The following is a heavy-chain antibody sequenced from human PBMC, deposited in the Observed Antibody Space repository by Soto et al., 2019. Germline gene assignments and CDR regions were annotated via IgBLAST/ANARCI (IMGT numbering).Heavy chain of an antibody. CDR2: ISYDGSNK. V-gene: IGHV3-30-3*01. D-gene: IGHD3-22*01. CDR3: AREHSSGYPLDY. J-gene: IGHJ4*02. CDR1: GFTFSSYA. Sequence: VGSLRLSCAASGFTFSSYAMHWVRQAPGKGLEWVAVISYDGSNKYYADSVKGRFTISRDNSKNTLYLQMNSLRAEDTAVYYCAREHSSGYPLDYWGQGTLVTVSS.